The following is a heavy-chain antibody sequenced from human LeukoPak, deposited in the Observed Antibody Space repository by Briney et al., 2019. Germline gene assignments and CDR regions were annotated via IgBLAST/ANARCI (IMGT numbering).Heavy chain of an antibody. CDR2: INSDGSST. V-gene: IGHV3-74*01. Sequence: GGSLRLSCAASGFTFSTYWMHWVRQAPGKGLVWVSRINSDGSSTSYADSVKGRFTISRDNAKNTLYLQMNSLRAEDTAVYYCARGFWGYYYDSSYDYWGQGTLVTVSS. CDR1: GFTFSTYW. J-gene: IGHJ4*02. CDR3: ARGFWGYYYDSSYDY. D-gene: IGHD3-22*01.